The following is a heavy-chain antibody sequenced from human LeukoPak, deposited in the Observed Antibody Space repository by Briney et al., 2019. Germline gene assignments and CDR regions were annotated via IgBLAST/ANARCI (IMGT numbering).Heavy chain of an antibody. J-gene: IGHJ4*02. V-gene: IGHV3-30*02. CDR1: AFTFSAYG. D-gene: IGHD6-13*01. Sequence: GGSLRLSCAASAFTFSAYGMHWVRQAPGKGLEWVAFIRSDGSDKQYGDSVKGRFTISRDNSKNTLFLQMNSLRAEDTAVYYCAKTYSNSWYFDYWGQGTLVTVSS. CDR3: AKTYSNSWYFDY. CDR2: IRSDGSDK.